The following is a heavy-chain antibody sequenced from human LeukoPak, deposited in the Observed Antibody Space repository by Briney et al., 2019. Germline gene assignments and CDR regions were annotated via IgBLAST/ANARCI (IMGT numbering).Heavy chain of an antibody. D-gene: IGHD5-12*01. CDR1: GITLSNYG. Sequence: GGSLRLSCAVSGITLSNYGMSWVRQAPGKGLEWVAGISDSGGRTNYADSVKGRFTISRDNPKNTLYLQMNSLRAEDTAVYYCAKGGYSGFLIDYWGQGTLVTVSS. CDR2: ISDSGGRT. CDR3: AKGGYSGFLIDY. V-gene: IGHV3-23*01. J-gene: IGHJ4*02.